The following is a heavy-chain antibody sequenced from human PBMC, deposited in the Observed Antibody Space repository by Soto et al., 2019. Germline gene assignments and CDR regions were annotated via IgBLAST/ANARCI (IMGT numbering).Heavy chain of an antibody. CDR2: IYYSGST. Sequence: QVQLQESGPGLVKPSETLSLTCTVSGGSISSYYWSWLRQPPGKGLEWIGYIYYSGSTNYNPSLKSRVTMSVDTSKNQFSLKLSSVTAADTAVYYCARVDCSGGSCYAWYFDYWGQGTLVTVSS. J-gene: IGHJ4*02. V-gene: IGHV4-59*01. CDR1: GGSISSYY. CDR3: ARVDCSGGSCYAWYFDY. D-gene: IGHD2-15*01.